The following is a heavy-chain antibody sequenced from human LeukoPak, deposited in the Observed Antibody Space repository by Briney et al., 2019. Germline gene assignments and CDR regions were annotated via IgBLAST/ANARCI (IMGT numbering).Heavy chain of an antibody. CDR2: IIPIFGTA. J-gene: IGHJ4*02. V-gene: IGHV1-69*05. Sequence: ASVKVSCKASGGTFSSYAISWVRQAPGQGLEWMGRIIPIFGTANYAQKFQGRVTITTDESTSTAYMELSSLRSEDTAVYYCASGSGRNLFDYWGQETLVTVSS. D-gene: IGHD6-19*01. CDR1: GGTFSSYA. CDR3: ASGSGRNLFDY.